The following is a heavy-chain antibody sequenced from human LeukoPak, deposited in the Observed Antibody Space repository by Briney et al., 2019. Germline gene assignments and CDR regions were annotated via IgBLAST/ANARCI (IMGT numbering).Heavy chain of an antibody. J-gene: IGHJ4*02. CDR1: GYTFTSYD. D-gene: IGHD3-10*01. CDR3: ARDPDMVRGVNFDY. Sequence: ASVKVSCKASGYTFTSYDINWARQATGQGLEWMGWMNPNSGNTGYAQKFQGRVTMTRNTSISTAYMELSSLRSEDTAVYYCARDPDMVRGVNFDYWGQGTLVTVSS. V-gene: IGHV1-8*01. CDR2: MNPNSGNT.